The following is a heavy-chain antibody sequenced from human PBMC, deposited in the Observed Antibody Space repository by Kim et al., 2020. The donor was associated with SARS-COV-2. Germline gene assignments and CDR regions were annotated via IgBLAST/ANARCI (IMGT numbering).Heavy chain of an antibody. D-gene: IGHD3-10*01. Sequence: GGSLRLSCAASGFTFSYYAMHWVRQAPGKGLEWVAVVSFDGSNKFYADSVKARFTISRDNSKHTLYLQMNSLRTEDTAVYYCARGGKVGYYYGSGSYSYGMDVWGQGTTVTVSS. CDR3: ARGGKVGYYYGSGSYSYGMDV. J-gene: IGHJ6*02. CDR2: VSFDGSNK. V-gene: IGHV3-30*04. CDR1: GFTFSYYA.